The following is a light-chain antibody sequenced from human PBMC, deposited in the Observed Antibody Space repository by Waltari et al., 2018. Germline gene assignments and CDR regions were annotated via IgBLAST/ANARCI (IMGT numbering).Light chain of an antibody. CDR1: SSDVGGYNY. J-gene: IGLJ1*01. Sequence: TGTSSDVGGYNYVSWYQQHPGKAPKFMIYDVSNRPSGVSNRFSGSKSGNTASLTISGLQAEDEADYYCSSYTSSYTYVFGTGTKVTVL. CDR2: DVS. CDR3: SSYTSSYTYV. V-gene: IGLV2-14*03.